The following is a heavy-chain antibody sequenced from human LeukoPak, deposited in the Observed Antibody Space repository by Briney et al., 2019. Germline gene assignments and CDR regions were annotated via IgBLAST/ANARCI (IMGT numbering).Heavy chain of an antibody. CDR1: GFTFSSYA. J-gene: IGHJ5*02. CDR2: ISYDGSNK. V-gene: IGHV3-30-3*01. CDR3: AREAGTSSVGNWFDP. D-gene: IGHD2-2*01. Sequence: GGSLRLSCAASGFTFSSYAMHWVRQAPGKGLEWVAVISYDGSNKYYADSVKGRFTISRDNAKNSLFLQMNSLRAEDTAVYYCAREAGTSSVGNWFDPWGQGTLVTVSS.